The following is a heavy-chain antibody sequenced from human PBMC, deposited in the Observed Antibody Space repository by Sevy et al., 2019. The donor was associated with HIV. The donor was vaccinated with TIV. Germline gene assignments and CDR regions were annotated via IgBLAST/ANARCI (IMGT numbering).Heavy chain of an antibody. V-gene: IGHV4-4*07. D-gene: IGHD4-17*01. CDR2: IYSSGST. Sequence: SETLSLTCTVSGGSISGYYWSWIRQPAGKGLEWIGRIYSSGSTNYNPSLKSRVTMSVDTSKNQFSLKLTSVTAADTAVYFCARSNGDYGPLFDYWGQGTLVTVSS. CDR3: ARSNGDYGPLFDY. J-gene: IGHJ4*02. CDR1: GGSISGYY.